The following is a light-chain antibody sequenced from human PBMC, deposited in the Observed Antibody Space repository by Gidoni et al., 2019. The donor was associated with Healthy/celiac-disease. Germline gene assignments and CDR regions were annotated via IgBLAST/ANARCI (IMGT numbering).Light chain of an antibody. J-gene: IGKJ3*01. Sequence: EIVMTQSPATLSVSPGERATLSCRASQSVSSNLAWYQQKPGQAPRLLIHGASTRATCIPARFSGSGSGTEFTLTNSSLQSEGFAVYYCQQYNNWPPATFGPGTKVDIK. CDR3: QQYNNWPPAT. V-gene: IGKV3-15*01. CDR2: GAS. CDR1: QSVSSN.